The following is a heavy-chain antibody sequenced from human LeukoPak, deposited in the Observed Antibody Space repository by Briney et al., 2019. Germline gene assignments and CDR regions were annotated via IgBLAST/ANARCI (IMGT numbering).Heavy chain of an antibody. D-gene: IGHD1-1*01. CDR3: TTDPPGTGGRYMDV. J-gene: IGHJ6*03. V-gene: IGHV3-15*01. Sequence: GGSLRLSCGASGVIFRNLWMTWVRQDPGKGLEWVGRIKSKYDGGTIDYAAPVKGRFTISRDDSRNTLYLEMNTLKTEDTAVYYCTTDPPGTGGRYMDVWGKGTTVTVSS. CDR1: GVIFRNLW. CDR2: IKSKYDGGTI.